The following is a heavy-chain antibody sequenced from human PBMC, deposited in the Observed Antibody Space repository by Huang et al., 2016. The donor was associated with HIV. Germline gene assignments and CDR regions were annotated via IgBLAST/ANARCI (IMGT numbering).Heavy chain of an antibody. CDR3: AAHGRIVGIPAAPLRFDP. D-gene: IGHD6-13*01. V-gene: IGHV4-39*05. Sequence: QLQLQESGPGLVKPSETPSLTCTVSGGSISSSSYYWGWIRQPPGKGLEWIGSICHSGTTYYKPSLKSRVTISVDTSRTQFSLKLSSVTAADTAVYYCAAHGRIVGIPAAPLRFDPWGQGTLVTVSS. J-gene: IGHJ5*02. CDR2: ICHSGTT. CDR1: GGSISSSSYY.